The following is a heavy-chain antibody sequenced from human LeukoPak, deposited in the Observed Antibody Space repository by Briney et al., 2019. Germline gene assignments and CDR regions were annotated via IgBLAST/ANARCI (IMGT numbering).Heavy chain of an antibody. D-gene: IGHD3-3*01. Sequence: PSETLSLTCAVCGGSFSGYYWSWIRQPPGKGLEWIGEINHSGSTNYNPSLKSRVTISVDTSKNQFSLKLSSVTAADTAVYYCARSNYDFWRNGLDVWGQGTTVTVSS. CDR1: GGSFSGYY. V-gene: IGHV4-34*01. J-gene: IGHJ6*02. CDR3: ARSNYDFWRNGLDV. CDR2: INHSGST.